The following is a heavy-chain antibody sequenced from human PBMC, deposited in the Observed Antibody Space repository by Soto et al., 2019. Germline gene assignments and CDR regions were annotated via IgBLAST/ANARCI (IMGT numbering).Heavy chain of an antibody. Sequence: GGSLRLSCAASGFTFSSYSMNWVRQAPGKGLEWVSSISSSSSYIYYADSVKGRFTISRDNAKNSLYLQMNSLRAEDTAVYYCASSLGGGSHLYYYYYYMDVWGKGTTVTVSS. J-gene: IGHJ6*03. V-gene: IGHV3-21*01. CDR1: GFTFSSYS. CDR3: ASSLGGGSHLYYYYYYMDV. CDR2: ISSSSSYI. D-gene: IGHD3-16*02.